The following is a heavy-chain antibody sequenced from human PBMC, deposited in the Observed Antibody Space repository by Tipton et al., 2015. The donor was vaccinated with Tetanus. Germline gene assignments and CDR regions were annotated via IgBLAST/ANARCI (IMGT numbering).Heavy chain of an antibody. CDR2: ISSTSTYI. Sequence: AVSGFIFSSYTMNWVRQAPGKGLEWVSSISSTSTYIYYADSLKGRFTISRDNSRNTLYLQMSSLRVEDTAVYYCTRTISNDYVAAWGQGTLVTVSS. CDR1: GFIFSSYT. CDR3: TRTISNDYVAA. V-gene: IGHV3-21*04. J-gene: IGHJ4*02. D-gene: IGHD4-17*01.